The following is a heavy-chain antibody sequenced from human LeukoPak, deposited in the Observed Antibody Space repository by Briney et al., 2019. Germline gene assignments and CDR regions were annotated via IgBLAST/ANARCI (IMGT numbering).Heavy chain of an antibody. Sequence: HRASVKVSCKASGYTFTTYDINWVRQVTGQGLEWMGWMNPNSGNTAYAQNFQGRVTITSNTSISTAYMDLTSLRSEDTAVYYCARRAVGNSYYSYMDVWGKGTTVTVSS. CDR2: MNPNSGNT. CDR1: GYTFTTYD. D-gene: IGHD6-19*01. CDR3: ARRAVGNSYYSYMDV. V-gene: IGHV1-8*02. J-gene: IGHJ6*03.